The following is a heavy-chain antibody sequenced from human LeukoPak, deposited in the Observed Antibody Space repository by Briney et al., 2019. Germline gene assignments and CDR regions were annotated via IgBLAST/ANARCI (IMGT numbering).Heavy chain of an antibody. V-gene: IGHV3-74*01. CDR3: VRDMGYYDKV. Sequence: PGGSLRLSCATSGFTFSTSWMHWVRHAPGKGLVWVSRINTDGNTRDYADSVKGRFTISRDNAKNTLYLQMNSLRADDTAVYYCVRDMGYYDKVWGQGTLVTVSS. CDR2: INTDGNTR. CDR1: GFTFSTSW. D-gene: IGHD3-22*01. J-gene: IGHJ4*02.